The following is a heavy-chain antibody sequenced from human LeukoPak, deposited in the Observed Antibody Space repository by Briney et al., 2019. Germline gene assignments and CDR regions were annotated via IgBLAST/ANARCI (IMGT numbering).Heavy chain of an antibody. CDR2: IIPIFGTA. CDR1: GYTFSNYG. D-gene: IGHD3-10*01. V-gene: IGHV1-69*05. CDR3: ARASEIMVRGVIITNYFDY. Sequence: SVKVSCKASGYTFSNYGIIWVRQAPGQGLEWMGGIIPIFGTANYAQKFQGRVTITTDESTSTAYMELSSLRSEDTAVYYCARASEIMVRGVIITNYFDYWGQGTLVTVSS. J-gene: IGHJ4*02.